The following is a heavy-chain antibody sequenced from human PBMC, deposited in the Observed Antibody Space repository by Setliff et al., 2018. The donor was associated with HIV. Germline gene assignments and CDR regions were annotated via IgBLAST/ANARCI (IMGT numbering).Heavy chain of an antibody. CDR2: IYHSGST. Sequence: SETLSLTCAVSGGSISSNWWSWVRQSPGKGLEWIGEIYHSGSTHYNPSLQSRVTISVDRSKSQFSLKLNSVTAADTAVYYCGGNGYYSIDYWGQGTLVTVSS. CDR3: GGNGYYSIDY. J-gene: IGHJ4*02. D-gene: IGHD3-22*01. CDR1: GGSISSNW. V-gene: IGHV4-4*02.